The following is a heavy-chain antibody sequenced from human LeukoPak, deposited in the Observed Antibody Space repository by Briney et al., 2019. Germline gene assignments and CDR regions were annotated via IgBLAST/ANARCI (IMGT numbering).Heavy chain of an antibody. CDR3: ARDRYTIPRGSWIDY. J-gene: IGHJ4*02. V-gene: IGHV3-64*01. CDR2: INSNGGST. Sequence: GGSLRLSCAAYGFTFSSYSMHWVRQAPGKGLEYVSAINSNGGSTYYANSVKGRFTISRDNSKNTLYLQMGSLRAEDMVVYYCARDRYTIPRGSWIDYWGQGTLVTVSS. CDR1: GFTFSSYS. D-gene: IGHD3-16*02.